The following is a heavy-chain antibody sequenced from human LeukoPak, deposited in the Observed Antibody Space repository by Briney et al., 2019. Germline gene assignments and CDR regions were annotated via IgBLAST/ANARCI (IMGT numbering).Heavy chain of an antibody. Sequence: GGSLRLSCAVSGFIFSSYSMNWVRQAPGKGLEWVSSISTSSIYIYYADSVKGRFTISRDNAKNSLYLQMNSLRAEDTAVYYCTRDFWTDYWGQGTLVTVSS. J-gene: IGHJ4*02. CDR1: GFIFSSYS. CDR3: TRDFWTDY. D-gene: IGHD3/OR15-3a*01. CDR2: ISTSSIYI. V-gene: IGHV3-21*01.